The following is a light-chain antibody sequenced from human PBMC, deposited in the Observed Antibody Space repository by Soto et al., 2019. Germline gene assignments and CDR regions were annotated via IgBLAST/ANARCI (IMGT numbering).Light chain of an antibody. CDR3: QSYDSSLSTYV. Sequence: QSVLTQPPSVSGAPGQRVTISCIGRSSNIGAGYGVHWYQQLPGTAPKLLIYVNSNRPSGVPDRFSGTKSGTSASLAITGLQAEDEADYYCQSYDSSLSTYVFGTGTKLTVL. J-gene: IGLJ1*01. CDR2: VNS. V-gene: IGLV1-40*01. CDR1: SSNIGAGYG.